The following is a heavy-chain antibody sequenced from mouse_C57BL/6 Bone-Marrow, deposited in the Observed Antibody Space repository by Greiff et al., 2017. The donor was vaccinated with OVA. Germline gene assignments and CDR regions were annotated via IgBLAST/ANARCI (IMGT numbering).Heavy chain of an antibody. V-gene: IGHV1-50*01. CDR1: GYTFTSYW. CDR3: AREGITTVVAPDY. Sequence: QVQLQQPGAELVKPGASVKLSCKASGYTFTSYWMQWVKQRPGQGLEWIGEIDPSDSYTNYNQKFKGKATLTVDTSSSTTYMQLNSLTSEDSAVYYCAREGITTVVAPDYWGQGTTLTVSS. D-gene: IGHD1-1*01. CDR2: IDPSDSYT. J-gene: IGHJ2*01.